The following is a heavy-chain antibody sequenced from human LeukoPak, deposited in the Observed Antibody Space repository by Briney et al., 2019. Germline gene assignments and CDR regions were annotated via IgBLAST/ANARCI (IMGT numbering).Heavy chain of an antibody. CDR2: ISVGGGNT. D-gene: IGHD2-15*01. V-gene: IGHV3-23*01. Sequence: PGGSLRLSCAASGFTFGTYAMSWVRQAPGKGLEWVSTISVGGGNTYYADSVKGRFTISRDTSKNTLYLQVNSLRAEDTAVYYCAAYYCSGGSCYRNFDYWGQGTLVTVSS. CDR1: GFTFGTYA. J-gene: IGHJ4*02. CDR3: AAYYCSGGSCYRNFDY.